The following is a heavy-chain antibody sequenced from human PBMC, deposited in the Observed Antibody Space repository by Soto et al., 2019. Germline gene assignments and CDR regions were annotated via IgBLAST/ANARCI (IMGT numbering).Heavy chain of an antibody. CDR2: ISGYNGNT. CDR1: GYTFSNYG. J-gene: IGHJ6*02. CDR3: SRFIMVGGWFDPNYYHGMDV. D-gene: IGHD6-19*01. V-gene: IGHV1-18*01. Sequence: QVQLVQSGAEVKKPGASVTVSCKTSGYTFSNYGINCVRQAPGQGLEWMGWISGYNGNTNYAQTVQGRVTMTTDTSTGTVYMELRRLKSDDTAIYYCSRFIMVGGWFDPNYYHGMDVWGQGTTVTVSS.